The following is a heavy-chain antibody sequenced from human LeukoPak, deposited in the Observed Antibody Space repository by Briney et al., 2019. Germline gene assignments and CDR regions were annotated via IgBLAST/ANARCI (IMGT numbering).Heavy chain of an antibody. V-gene: IGHV3-7*01. CDR2: IKQDGSEK. CDR1: GFTFSNYR. Sequence: GGSLRLSCAASGFTFSNYRMSWVRQAPGKGLEWVANIKQDGSEKYYVDSVKGRFTISRDNAKNSLYLQMNSLRAEDTAVYYCARGLDYYYYYMDVWGKGTTVTISS. J-gene: IGHJ6*03. CDR3: ARGLDYYYYYMDV.